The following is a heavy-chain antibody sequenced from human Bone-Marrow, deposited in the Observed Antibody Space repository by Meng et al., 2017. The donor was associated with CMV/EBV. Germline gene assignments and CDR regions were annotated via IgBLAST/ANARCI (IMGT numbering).Heavy chain of an antibody. CDR3: ARDSSGYLALFDY. Sequence: GESLKISCEASGFTFSSYAMSWVRQAPGKGLEWVANIKQDGSEKYYVDSVKGRFTISRDNAKNSLYLQMNSLRAEDTAVYYCARDSSGYLALFDYWGQGPLVTVSS. CDR2: IKQDGSEK. J-gene: IGHJ4*02. CDR1: GFTFSSYA. D-gene: IGHD3-22*01. V-gene: IGHV3-7*01.